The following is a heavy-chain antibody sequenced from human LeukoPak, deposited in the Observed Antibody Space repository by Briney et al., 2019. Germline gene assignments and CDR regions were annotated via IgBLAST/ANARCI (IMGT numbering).Heavy chain of an antibody. D-gene: IGHD6-19*01. CDR2: ISSSSSYI. Sequence: GRSLRLSCAASGFTFSSYSMNWVRRAPGKGLEWVSSISSSSSYIYYADSVKGRFTISRDNSKNTLYLQMNSLRAEDTAVYYCAKGPLIEVAGTTWDYWGQGTLVTVSS. J-gene: IGHJ4*02. V-gene: IGHV3-21*04. CDR3: AKGPLIEVAGTTWDY. CDR1: GFTFSSYS.